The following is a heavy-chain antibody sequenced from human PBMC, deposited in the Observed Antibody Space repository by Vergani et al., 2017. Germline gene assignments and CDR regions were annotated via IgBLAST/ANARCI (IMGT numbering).Heavy chain of an antibody. J-gene: IGHJ3*02. V-gene: IGHV3-15*01. CDR2: IKSKTDGGTT. CDR1: GFTFSNAW. CDR3: TRVVHAFDI. Sequence: EVQLVESGGGLVKPGGSLRLSCAASGFTFSNAWMSWVRQAPGKGLEWVGCIKSKTDGGTTDYAAPVKGRFTISRDDSKNTLYLQMNSLKTEDTAVYYCTRVVHAFDIWGQGTMVTVSS.